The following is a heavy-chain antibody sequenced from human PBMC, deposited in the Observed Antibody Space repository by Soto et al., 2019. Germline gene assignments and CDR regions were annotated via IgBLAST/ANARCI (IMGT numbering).Heavy chain of an antibody. CDR1: GGSISSGDYY. Sequence: SETLSLTCTVSGGSISSGDYYWSWIRQPPGKGLEWIGYIYYSGSTYYNPSLKSRVTISVDTSKNQFSLKLSSVTADTAVYYCARDAGGPADYWGQGTLVTVSS. J-gene: IGHJ4*02. V-gene: IGHV4-30-4*01. CDR3: ARDAGGPADY. D-gene: IGHD2-15*01. CDR2: IYYSGST.